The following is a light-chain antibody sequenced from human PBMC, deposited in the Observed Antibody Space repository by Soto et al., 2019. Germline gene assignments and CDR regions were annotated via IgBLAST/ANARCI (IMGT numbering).Light chain of an antibody. Sequence: DIVMAQSPASLAVSLGERATVNCRSSQSLLCTSDNKNYLAWYQHKPGQPPKALIYWASTRESGVPERFSGSGSGTEFSLTISSLQAEDVAVYYYQQYYSSFHTFGQGTKLEIK. CDR1: QSLLCTSDNKNY. J-gene: IGKJ2*01. V-gene: IGKV4-1*01. CDR2: WAS. CDR3: QQYYSSFHT.